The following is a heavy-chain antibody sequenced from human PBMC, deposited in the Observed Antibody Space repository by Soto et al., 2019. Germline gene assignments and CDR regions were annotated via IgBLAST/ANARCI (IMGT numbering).Heavy chain of an antibody. J-gene: IGHJ4*02. V-gene: IGHV4-59*01. CDR1: GGSISSYY. D-gene: IGHD3-3*01. CDR3: ARVDDFWSGYPHYVFDY. Sequence: PSETLSLTCTVSGGSISSYYWSWIRQPPGKGLEWIGYIYYGGSTNYNPSLKSRVTISVDTSKNQFSLKLSSVTAADTAVYYCARVDDFWSGYPHYVFDYWGQGTLVTVSS. CDR2: IYYGGST.